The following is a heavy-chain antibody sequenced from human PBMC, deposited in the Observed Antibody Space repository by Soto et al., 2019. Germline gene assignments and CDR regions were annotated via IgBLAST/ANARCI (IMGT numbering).Heavy chain of an antibody. Sequence: VSVKVSFKASGYPLTSHGVSSVRLAPGRGLEWIGWISAYNGDTKYAQRVQDRVSMTTDTSTATAYIELRSLRFDDTAIYFCARTHWQPDYIEGFDFWGQGTPVTVSS. CDR1: GYPLTSHG. V-gene: IGHV1-18*04. CDR2: ISAYNGDT. J-gene: IGHJ4*02. D-gene: IGHD1-1*01. CDR3: ARTHWQPDYIEGFDF.